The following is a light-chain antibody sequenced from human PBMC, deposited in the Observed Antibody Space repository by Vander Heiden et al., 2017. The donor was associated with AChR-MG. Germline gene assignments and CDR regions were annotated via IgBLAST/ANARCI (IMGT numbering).Light chain of an antibody. V-gene: IGKV3-20*01. Sequence: EIVLTQSPGTLSLSPGERATLSCRASQSVASSYLAWYQQTPGQAPRLLIYGASRRATGIPDRFSGSGSGTDFTLIISRLEPEDFAVYYCQQYGSSPRLTFGGGTKVEIK. CDR2: GAS. J-gene: IGKJ4*01. CDR1: QSVASSY. CDR3: QQYGSSPRLT.